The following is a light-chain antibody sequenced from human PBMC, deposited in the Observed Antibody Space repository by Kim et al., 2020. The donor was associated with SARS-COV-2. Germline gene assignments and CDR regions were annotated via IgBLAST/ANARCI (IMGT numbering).Light chain of an antibody. CDR1: QSVSSSY. V-gene: IGKV3-20*01. Sequence: SPGETATLSCRAGQSVSSSYLAWYQQKPGQAPRLLIYGASSRATGIPDRFSGSGSGTDFTLTISRLEPEDFAVYYCQQYGSSLLTFGGGTKVDIK. J-gene: IGKJ4*01. CDR3: QQYGSSLLT. CDR2: GAS.